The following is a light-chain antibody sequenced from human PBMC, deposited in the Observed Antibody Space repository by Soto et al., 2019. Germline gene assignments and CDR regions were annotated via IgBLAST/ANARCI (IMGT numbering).Light chain of an antibody. CDR3: QQRADWPIT. Sequence: EIVLTQSPGTLSLSPGERATLSCMASQIVSSSYLAWYQQKPGQAPRLLIYGASNRATGIPARFSGSGSGTDFTLTISSLEPDDFAVYYCQQRADWPITFGQGTRL. CDR1: QIVSSSY. CDR2: GAS. V-gene: IGKV3D-20*02. J-gene: IGKJ5*01.